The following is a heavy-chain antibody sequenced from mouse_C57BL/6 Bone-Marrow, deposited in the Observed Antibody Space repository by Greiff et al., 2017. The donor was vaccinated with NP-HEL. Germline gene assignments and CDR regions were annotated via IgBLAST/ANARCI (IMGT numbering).Heavy chain of an antibody. CDR2: IVPSDSYT. V-gene: IGHV1-69*01. Sequence: VQLQQPGAELVMPGASVKLSCKASGYTFTSYWMHWVKQRPGQGLEWIGEIVPSDSYTNSNQKFKGKFTLTVDKSSSTAYMQLSSLTSEDSAVYYCARGYDYFDYWGQGTTLTVSS. CDR3: ARGYDYFDY. J-gene: IGHJ2*01. CDR1: GYTFTSYW.